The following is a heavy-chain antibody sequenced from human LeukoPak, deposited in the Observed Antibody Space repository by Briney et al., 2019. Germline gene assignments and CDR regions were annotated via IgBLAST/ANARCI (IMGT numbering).Heavy chain of an antibody. CDR3: ARDHQTSGYSYGSFDY. D-gene: IGHD5-18*01. CDR1: GYTLTELS. CDR2: INAGNGNT. J-gene: IGHJ4*02. Sequence: ASVTVSFTVSGYTLTELSMHWVRQATRQRLEWMGWINAGNGNTKYSQKFQGRVTITRDTSASTAYMELSSLRSEDTAVYYCARDHQTSGYSYGSFDYWGQGTLVTVSS. V-gene: IGHV1-3*01.